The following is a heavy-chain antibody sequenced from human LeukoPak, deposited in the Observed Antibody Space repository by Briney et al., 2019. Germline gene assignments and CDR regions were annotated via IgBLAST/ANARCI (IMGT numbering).Heavy chain of an antibody. Sequence: PGGSLRLSCAPSGFTFSRYWMTWVRQTPGKGLEWVASIKDDGRQKYYVDSVKGRFTVSRDNAKSSAYLQMDSLRVEDTAPYYCARDASRGFDTWGQGTLVTVSS. CDR1: GFTFSRYW. D-gene: IGHD5-24*01. J-gene: IGHJ4*02. V-gene: IGHV3-7*01. CDR2: IKDDGRQK. CDR3: ARDASRGFDT.